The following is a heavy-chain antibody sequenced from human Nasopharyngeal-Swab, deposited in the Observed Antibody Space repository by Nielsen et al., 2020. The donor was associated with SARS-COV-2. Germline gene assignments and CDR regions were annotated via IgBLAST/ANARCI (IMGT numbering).Heavy chain of an antibody. CDR2: TYYRSKWYN. J-gene: IGHJ5*02. V-gene: IGHV6-1*01. CDR3: ARIAVAGHNWFDP. Sequence: GRTYYRSKWYNDYAVSVKSRITINPDTSKNQFSLQLNPVTPEDTAVYYCARIAVAGHNWFDPWGQGTLVTVSS. D-gene: IGHD6-19*01.